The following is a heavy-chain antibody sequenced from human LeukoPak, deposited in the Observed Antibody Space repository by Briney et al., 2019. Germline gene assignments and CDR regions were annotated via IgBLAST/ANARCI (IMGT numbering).Heavy chain of an antibody. CDR3: ARGNFLEWLLYRGYWFDP. J-gene: IGHJ5*02. V-gene: IGHV4-34*01. Sequence: SETLSLTCAVYGGSFSGYYWSWIRQPPGKGLEWIGEINHSGSTNYNTSLKSRVTISVDTSKNQFSLKLSSVTAADTAVYYCARGNFLEWLLYRGYWFDPWGQGTLVTVSS. CDR2: INHSGST. CDR1: GGSFSGYY. D-gene: IGHD3-3*01.